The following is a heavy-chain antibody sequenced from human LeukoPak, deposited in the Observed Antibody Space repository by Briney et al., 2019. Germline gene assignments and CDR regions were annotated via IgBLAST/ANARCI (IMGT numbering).Heavy chain of an antibody. D-gene: IGHD2-2*01. J-gene: IGHJ6*02. V-gene: IGHV4-59*08. Sequence: SETLPLTCTVSGGSIRSYYWSWIRQPPGKGLEWIGAIFYSGSTNYNPSLKSRVTISVDTSKNQFFLKLTSVTAADTAVYYCARTDLYCSSASCYDPYYYYGMDVWGQGTTVTVSS. CDR2: IFYSGST. CDR3: ARTDLYCSSASCYDPYYYYGMDV. CDR1: GGSIRSYY.